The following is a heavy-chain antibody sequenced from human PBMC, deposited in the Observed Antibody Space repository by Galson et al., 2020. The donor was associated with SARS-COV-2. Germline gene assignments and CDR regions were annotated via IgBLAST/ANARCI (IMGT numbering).Heavy chain of an antibody. Sequence: GSLRLSCAGSGFTFNSYSLHWVRQAPGKGLEWVAVMSNDGTNEYYADSVKGRFTISRDNSKNTLYLQMNSLRTEDTAVYFCARDPYSSSSFADYWGQGTLVTVSS. CDR2: MSNDGTNE. J-gene: IGHJ4*02. D-gene: IGHD6-6*01. V-gene: IGHV3-30-3*01. CDR1: GFTFNSYS. CDR3: ARDPYSSSSFADY.